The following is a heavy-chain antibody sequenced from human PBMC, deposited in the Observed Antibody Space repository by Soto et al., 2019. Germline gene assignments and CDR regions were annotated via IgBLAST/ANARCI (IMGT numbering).Heavy chain of an antibody. CDR2: IYYSGTT. Sequence: SETLSLTCTVSGGSISSSSYYWGWIRQPPGKGLEWIGSIYYSGTTYYNPSLKSRVTISVDTSKNQFSLKLSSVTAADTAVYYCARHWGYYDILTGYYTELNFDYWGQGTQVTVSS. V-gene: IGHV4-39*01. CDR3: ARHWGYYDILTGYYTELNFDY. J-gene: IGHJ4*02. CDR1: GGSISSSSYY. D-gene: IGHD3-9*01.